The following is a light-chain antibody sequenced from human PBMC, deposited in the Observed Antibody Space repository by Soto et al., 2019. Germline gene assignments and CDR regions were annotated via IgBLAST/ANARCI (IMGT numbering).Light chain of an antibody. Sequence: QSALTQPPSASESPGQSVTISCTGTSSDVGGYHYVSWYQHHPGRAPKLLIYEVEKRPPGVPGRFSGSKSGNTASLTVSGLQADDEADYYCAAWSDSLTGVVFGGGTKLTVL. CDR1: SSDVGGYHY. CDR3: AAWSDSLTGVV. V-gene: IGLV2-8*01. J-gene: IGLJ2*01. CDR2: EVE.